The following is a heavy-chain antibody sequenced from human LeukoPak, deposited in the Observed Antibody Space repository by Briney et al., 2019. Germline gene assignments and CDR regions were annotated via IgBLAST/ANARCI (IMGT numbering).Heavy chain of an antibody. CDR2: ISSSTNTT. V-gene: IGHV3-48*01. J-gene: IGHJ2*01. CDR1: GFTFSDYS. Sequence: GGSLRLSCAGSGFTFSDYSMNWVRQAPGKGLEWVSYISSSTNTTYHGDSVKGRFTISRDNAKNSVYLQMNSLRAEDTAVYYCAKTRRDNRESSGSAFDLWGRGTLVTVSS. CDR3: AKTRRDNRESSGSAFDL. D-gene: IGHD3-22*01.